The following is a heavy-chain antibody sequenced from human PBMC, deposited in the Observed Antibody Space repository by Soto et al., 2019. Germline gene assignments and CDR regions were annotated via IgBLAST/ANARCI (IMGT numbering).Heavy chain of an antibody. CDR2: ISANSGDT. V-gene: IGHV3-23*01. CDR3: GYCSGGSCYSGAFEI. J-gene: IGHJ3*02. Sequence: EVQLLESGGGLVLPGGSLSLSCAASGFTFSNYAMAWVRQAPGKGPEWVSSISANSGDTVHADSVKGRFTISRDNSKNSLYRQMNSLRADDTAIYYCGYCSGGSCYSGAFEIWGQGTVVTVSS. CDR1: GFTFSNYA. D-gene: IGHD2-15*01.